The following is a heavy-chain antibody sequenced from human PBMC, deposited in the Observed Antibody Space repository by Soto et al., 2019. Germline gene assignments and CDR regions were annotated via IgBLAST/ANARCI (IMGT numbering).Heavy chain of an antibody. CDR3: ARGSWGVNFYYGMDV. V-gene: IGHV4-34*01. Sequence: QVQLQQWGAGLLKPSETLSLTCAVYGGSFSGYYWSWIRQPPGKGLEWLGEINHSGSTNYNPSLKSRVTIAVETSKNQFSLKLSSVTAADTAVYYCARGSWGVNFYYGMDVWGQGTTVTVSS. J-gene: IGHJ6*02. D-gene: IGHD3-10*01. CDR1: GGSFSGYY. CDR2: INHSGST.